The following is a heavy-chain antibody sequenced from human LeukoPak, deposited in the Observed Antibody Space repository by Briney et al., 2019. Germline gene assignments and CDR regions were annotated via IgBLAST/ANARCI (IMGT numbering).Heavy chain of an antibody. CDR2: INSDGSST. V-gene: IGHV3-74*01. J-gene: IGHJ6*03. Sequence: PGGSLGLSCAASGFTFSSYWMHWVRQAPGKGLVWVSRINSDGSSTSYADSVKGRFTISRDNAKNTLYLQMNSLRVEDTAVYYCARDQARYYYYYMDVWGKGTTVTVSS. CDR3: ARDQARYYYYYMDV. CDR1: GFTFSSYW.